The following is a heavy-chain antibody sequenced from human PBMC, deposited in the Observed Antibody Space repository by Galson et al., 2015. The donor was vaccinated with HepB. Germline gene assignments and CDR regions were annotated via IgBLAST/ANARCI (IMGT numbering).Heavy chain of an antibody. D-gene: IGHD3-10*01. Sequence: SVKVSCKASGYIFTSYGISWVRQAPGQGLEWMGWISAYNGNTNYAQKLQGRVTMTTDTSTSTAYMELRSLRSDDTAVYYCARAITMVRGVIQYYFDYWGQGTLVTVSS. J-gene: IGHJ4*02. CDR3: ARAITMVRGVIQYYFDY. CDR1: GYIFTSYG. CDR2: ISAYNGNT. V-gene: IGHV1-18*04.